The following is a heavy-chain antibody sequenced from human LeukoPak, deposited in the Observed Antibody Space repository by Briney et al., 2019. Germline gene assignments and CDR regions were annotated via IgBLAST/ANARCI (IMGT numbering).Heavy chain of an antibody. Sequence: SETLSLTCSVSGGSINIANYYWDWLRQPPGKGLEWIGSVYFSGSTYYNPSLKSRVTISIDTSKNLFFLNLNSVTADVSAFYYCARGSVTDALVPHWFDSWGQGILVTVSS. CDR1: GGSINIANYY. J-gene: IGHJ5*01. V-gene: IGHV4-39*01. CDR3: ARGSVTDALVPHWFDS. D-gene: IGHD3-10*01. CDR2: VYFSGST.